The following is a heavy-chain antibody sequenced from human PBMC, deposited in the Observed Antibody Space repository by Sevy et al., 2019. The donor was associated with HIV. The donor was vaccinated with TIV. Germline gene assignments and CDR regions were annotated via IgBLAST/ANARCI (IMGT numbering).Heavy chain of an antibody. CDR1: GFTFSSYG. CDR2: IWYDGSNK. D-gene: IGHD3-3*01. Sequence: GGSPRLSCAASGFTFSSYGMHWVRQAPGKGLEWVAVIWYDGSNKYYADSVKGRFTISRDNSKNTLYLQMNSLRAEDTAVYYCARDPRDYDFWSGYYTGYYYYYGMDVWGQGTTVTVSS. J-gene: IGHJ6*02. CDR3: ARDPRDYDFWSGYYTGYYYYYGMDV. V-gene: IGHV3-33*01.